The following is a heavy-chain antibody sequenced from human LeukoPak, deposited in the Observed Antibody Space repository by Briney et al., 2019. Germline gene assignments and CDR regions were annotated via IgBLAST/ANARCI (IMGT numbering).Heavy chain of an antibody. Sequence: SETLSLTCTVSGGSISSSSYYWGWIRQPPGKGLEWIGSIYYSGSTYYNPSLKSRVTISVDTSKNQFSLKLSSVTAADTAVYYCASWENYYDSSGYDDAFDIWGQGTMVTVSS. J-gene: IGHJ3*02. CDR2: IYYSGST. D-gene: IGHD3-22*01. CDR3: ASWENYYDSSGYDDAFDI. V-gene: IGHV4-39*01. CDR1: GGSISSSSYY.